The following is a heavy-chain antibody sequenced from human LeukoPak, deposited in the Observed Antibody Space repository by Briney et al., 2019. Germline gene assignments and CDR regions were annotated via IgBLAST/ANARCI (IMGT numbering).Heavy chain of an antibody. J-gene: IGHJ6*03. V-gene: IGHV4-61*08. CDR3: ARVTYDSSGYYYTYYYYVDV. D-gene: IGHD3-22*01. CDR2: IYSSGST. CDR1: GGSISAVAGGSISGSY. Sequence: PSGTLSLTCAVTGGSISAVAGGSISGSYLTWIRQPPGKGLEWIGYIYSSGSTKYNPSLKSRVTISVDTSKNQFSLNLSSVTAADTAVYYCARVTYDSSGYYYTYYYYVDVWGNGTTVTVSS.